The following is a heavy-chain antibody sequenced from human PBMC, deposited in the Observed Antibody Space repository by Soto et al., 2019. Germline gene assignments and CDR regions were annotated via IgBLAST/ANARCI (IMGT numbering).Heavy chain of an antibody. CDR1: GFPFSSYA. CDR3: ARGHIVVVPAAIRLYYYYGMDV. D-gene: IGHD2-2*01. CDR2: ISYDGSNK. J-gene: IGHJ6*02. Sequence: PGGSLRLSCAASGFPFSSYAMHWVRQAPGKGLEWVAVISYDGSNKYYADSVKGRFTISRDNSKNTLYLQMNSLRAEDTAVYYCARGHIVVVPAAIRLYYYYGMDVWGQGTTVTVSS. V-gene: IGHV3-30-3*01.